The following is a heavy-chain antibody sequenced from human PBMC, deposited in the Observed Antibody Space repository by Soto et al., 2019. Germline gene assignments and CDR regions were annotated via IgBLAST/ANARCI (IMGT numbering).Heavy chain of an antibody. CDR1: GFTFSDYY. Sequence: LRLSCAASGFTFSDYYMSWIRQAPGKGLEGVSYISMSGIIIYYADCVKGRCTISRDNARNSRYLQLNSRRAEDTAGDYWARDQTYYQSSGYFDYWGQGTLVTVSS. D-gene: IGHD3-22*01. CDR3: ARDQTYYQSSGYFDY. V-gene: IGHV3-11*01. CDR2: ISMSGIII. J-gene: IGHJ4*02.